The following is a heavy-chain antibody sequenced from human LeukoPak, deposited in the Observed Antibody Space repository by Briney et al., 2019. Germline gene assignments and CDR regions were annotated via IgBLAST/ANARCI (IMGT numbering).Heavy chain of an antibody. CDR1: GFTFSSYG. D-gene: IGHD5-18*01. CDR3: AKGGLVQLKYSYGAFDI. J-gene: IGHJ3*02. V-gene: IGHV3-30*18. CDR2: ISYDGSNK. Sequence: GRSLRLSCAASGFTFSSYGMHWVRQAPGKGLEWVAVISYDGSNKYYADSVKGRFTISRDNSKNTLYLQMNSLRAEDTAVYYCAKGGLVQLKYSYGAFDIWGQGTMVTVSS.